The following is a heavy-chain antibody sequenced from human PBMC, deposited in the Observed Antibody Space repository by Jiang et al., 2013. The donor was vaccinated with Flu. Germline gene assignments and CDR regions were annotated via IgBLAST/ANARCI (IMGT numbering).Heavy chain of an antibody. J-gene: IGHJ4*02. D-gene: IGHD6-13*01. V-gene: IGHV5-51*01. CDR1: GYAFTSYW. CDR2: IYPGDSDI. CDR3: ARQNGAAAGTLKY. Sequence: PGESLKISCKGSGYAFTSYWIAWVRQMPGKGLEWMGIIYPGDSDIKYSPSFQGQVTISADKSISTAYLQWSSLKASDTAIYYCARQNGAAAGTLKYWGQGTLVTVSS.